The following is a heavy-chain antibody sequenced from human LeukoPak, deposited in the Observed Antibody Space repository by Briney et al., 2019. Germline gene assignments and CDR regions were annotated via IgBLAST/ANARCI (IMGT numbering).Heavy chain of an antibody. CDR2: IYYTGST. J-gene: IGHJ5*02. CDR1: GVSIGSSSYY. V-gene: IGHV4-39*01. D-gene: IGHD4-17*01. Sequence: KPSETLSPTCTVSGVSIGSSSYYWGWIRQPPGKGLEWIGNIYYTGSTYYNPSLKSRVTISVDMSKNQFSLKVTSVTAADTAVYYCARSGSTVTSHWFHPWGQGILVSVSS. CDR3: ARSGSTVTSHWFHP.